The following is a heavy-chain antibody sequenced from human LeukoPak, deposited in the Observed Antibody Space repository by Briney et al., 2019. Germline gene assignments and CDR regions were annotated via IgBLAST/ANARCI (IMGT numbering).Heavy chain of an antibody. CDR1: GYTFTSYY. D-gene: IGHD6-19*01. CDR2: INPSGGT. Sequence: ASVKVSCKAFGYTFTSYYVHWVRQAPGQGLEWMGIINPSGGTNYAQKFQGRVTMTRDTSTSTVYMELSSLRFEDTAVYYCARGTPGYSSVWGQGTLVTVSS. V-gene: IGHV1-46*01. J-gene: IGHJ4*02. CDR3: ARGTPGYSSV.